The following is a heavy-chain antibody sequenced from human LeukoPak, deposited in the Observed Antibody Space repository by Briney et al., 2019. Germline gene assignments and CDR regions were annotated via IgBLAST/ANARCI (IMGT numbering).Heavy chain of an antibody. CDR2: IYYSGST. Sequence: SETLSLTCTVSGNSISSYNYYCSWIRQPPGKGLEWIGYIYYSGSTNYNPSLKSRVTISVDTSKNQFSLKLSSVTAADTAVYYCARSNDFWSGSFDYWGQGTLVTVSS. V-gene: IGHV4-61*01. CDR3: ARSNDFWSGSFDY. CDR1: GNSISSYNYY. D-gene: IGHD3-3*01. J-gene: IGHJ4*02.